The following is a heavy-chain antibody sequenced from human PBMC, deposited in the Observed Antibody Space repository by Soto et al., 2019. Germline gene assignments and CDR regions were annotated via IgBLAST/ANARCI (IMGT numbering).Heavy chain of an antibody. J-gene: IGHJ4*02. CDR3: ARDKVYSYGFIDY. CDR2: ISGSGGST. Sequence: EVQLLESGGGLVQPGGSLRLSCAASGSTFSSYAISWVRQAPGKGLEWVSAISGSGGSTYYADSVKGRFPLSRDNSKNTLYLQMNRLRAEDTAVYYCARDKVYSYGFIDYWGQGTLVTVSS. CDR1: GSTFSSYA. D-gene: IGHD5-18*01. V-gene: IGHV3-23*01.